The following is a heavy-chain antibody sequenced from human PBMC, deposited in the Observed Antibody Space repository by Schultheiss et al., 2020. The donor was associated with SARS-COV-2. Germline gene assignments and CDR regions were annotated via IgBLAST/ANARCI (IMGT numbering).Heavy chain of an antibody. D-gene: IGHD2-2*01. CDR3: ARALDLQMPLYYYYGMDV. V-gene: IGHV4-59*01. J-gene: IGHJ6*02. Sequence: SETLSLTCTVSGDSIRGYFWTWIRQPPGKGLEWIGNIYNTVNTQYNPSLKSRVTISVDKSKNQFSLKLSSVTAADTAVYYCARALDLQMPLYYYYGMDVWGQGTTVTVSS. CDR2: IYNTVNT. CDR1: GDSIRGYF.